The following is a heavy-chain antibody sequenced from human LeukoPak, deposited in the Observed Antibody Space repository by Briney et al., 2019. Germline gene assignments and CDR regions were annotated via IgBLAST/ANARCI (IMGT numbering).Heavy chain of an antibody. D-gene: IGHD3-22*01. CDR3: AKVALFSGYYPPFDY. J-gene: IGHJ4*02. CDR1: GFXFSNYG. CDR2: ISYDGSNE. V-gene: IGHV3-30*18. Sequence: GGSLRLSCTASGFXFSNYGIHWVRQAPGKGLEWVAVISYDGSNEYYADSVKGRFTISRDNSKNTLFLQMNSLRPEDTAVYHCAKVALFSGYYPPFDYWGQGTLVTVSS.